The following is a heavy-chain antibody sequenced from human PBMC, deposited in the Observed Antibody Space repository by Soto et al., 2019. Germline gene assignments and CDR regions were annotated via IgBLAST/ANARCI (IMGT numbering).Heavy chain of an antibody. D-gene: IGHD3-3*01. CDR1: GYTFTGYY. CDR2: INPNSGGT. Sequence: ASVKVSCKASGYTFTGYYMHWVRQAPGQGLEWMGWINPNSGGTNYAQKFQGWVTMTRDTSISTAYMELSRLRSDDTAVYYCARDHQPSGYYFGDYYYYYGMDVWGQGTTVTV. V-gene: IGHV1-2*04. CDR3: ARDHQPSGYYFGDYYYYYGMDV. J-gene: IGHJ6*02.